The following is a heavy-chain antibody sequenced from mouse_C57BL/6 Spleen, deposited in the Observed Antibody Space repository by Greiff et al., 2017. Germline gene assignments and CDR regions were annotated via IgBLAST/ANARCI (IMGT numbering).Heavy chain of an antibody. CDR3: AREWTAQVSLDY. D-gene: IGHD3-2*02. Sequence: VQLPHPVAALLPPWSSVPLSCPASGSPFPRSWLHLVQPSPGRGLEWIGRIDPHSGGTKYNEKFKLTATLTVDTPSSTAYMQLSSLTSEDSAVYYCAREWTAQVSLDYWGQGTTLTVSS. V-gene: IGHV1-72*01. J-gene: IGHJ2*01. CDR2: IDPHSGGT. CDR1: GSPFPRSW.